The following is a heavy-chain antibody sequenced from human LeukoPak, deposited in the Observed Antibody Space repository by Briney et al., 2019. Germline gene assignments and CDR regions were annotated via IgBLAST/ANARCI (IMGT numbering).Heavy chain of an antibody. CDR3: ARRRYGDGLDY. D-gene: IGHD4-17*01. CDR2: IYYSGST. J-gene: IGHJ4*02. V-gene: IGHV4-39*07. CDR1: GGSISSSSYY. Sequence: SETLSLTCTVSGGSISSSSYYWGWIRQPPGKGLEWIGSIYYSGSTYYNPSLKSRVTISVDTSKNQFSLKLSSVTAADTAVYYCARRRYGDGLDYWGQGTLVTVSS.